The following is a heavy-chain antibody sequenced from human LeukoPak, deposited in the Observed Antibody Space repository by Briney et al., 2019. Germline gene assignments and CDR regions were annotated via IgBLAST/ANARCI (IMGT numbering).Heavy chain of an antibody. Sequence: GGSLRLSCAASGFTFSSYWMHWVRQAPGKGLVWVSRINTDGSSTSYADSVKGRFTISRDNAKNTLYLQMNSLRAEDTAVYYCARGGGYYDSSGNPALGGFDPWGQGTLATVSS. J-gene: IGHJ5*02. CDR3: ARGGGYYDSSGNPALGGFDP. CDR2: INTDGSST. D-gene: IGHD3-22*01. CDR1: GFTFSSYW. V-gene: IGHV3-74*01.